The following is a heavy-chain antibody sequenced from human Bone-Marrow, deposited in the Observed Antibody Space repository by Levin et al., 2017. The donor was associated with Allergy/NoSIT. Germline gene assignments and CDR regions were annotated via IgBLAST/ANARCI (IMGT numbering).Heavy chain of an antibody. Sequence: GGSLRLSCAASGFTFGSYAMNWVRQTPGKGLEWVSVISDTGQSTFYADSVKGRFTISRDNSKNMLFLQMNSLRAEDTASYYCAKEIAAVGYFYYGMDVWGQGTTVTV. CDR1: GFTFGSYA. V-gene: IGHV3-23*01. CDR3: AKEIAAVGYFYYGMDV. J-gene: IGHJ6*02. D-gene: IGHD6-6*01. CDR2: ISDTGQST.